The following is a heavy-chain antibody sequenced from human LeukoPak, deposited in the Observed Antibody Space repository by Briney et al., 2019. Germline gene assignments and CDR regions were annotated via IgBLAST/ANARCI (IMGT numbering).Heavy chain of an antibody. D-gene: IGHD3-9*01. V-gene: IGHV1-69*13. Sequence: ASVKLSCKASAGTFSSYAISWVRQAPGQGLEWMGGIIPIFGAANYAQKFQGRVTITADESTSTAYMELSSQRSEDTAVYYCARDVPGYYDILTGYPDKYYFDYWGQGTLVTVSS. J-gene: IGHJ4*02. CDR1: AGTFSSYA. CDR3: ARDVPGYYDILTGYPDKYYFDY. CDR2: IIPIFGAA.